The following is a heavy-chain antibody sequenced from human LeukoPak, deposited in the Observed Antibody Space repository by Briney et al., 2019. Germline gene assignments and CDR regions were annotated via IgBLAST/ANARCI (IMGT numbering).Heavy chain of an antibody. V-gene: IGHV4-61*02. CDR2: IYPSGST. Sequence: SETLSLTCTVSGGSINGGNYYWTWIRQPAGKGLEWIGRIYPSGSTNYNPSLTSRVTISVDTSKNQFSLKLSFVTAADTAVYYCARVSYQEGVDYWGQGTLVTVSS. D-gene: IGHD2-2*01. CDR3: ARVSYQEGVDY. CDR1: GGSINGGNYY. J-gene: IGHJ4*02.